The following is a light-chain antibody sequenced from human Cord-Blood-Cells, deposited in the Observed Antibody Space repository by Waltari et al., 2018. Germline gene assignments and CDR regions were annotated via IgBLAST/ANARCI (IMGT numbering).Light chain of an antibody. J-gene: IGLJ2*01. CDR1: SSDVGGYNY. V-gene: IGLV2-14*01. Sequence: QSALTKPASVSGSPGQSITISCTGTSSDVGGYNYVSWYQQHPGKAPKLMIYDVSNRPSGVSNRFSGSKSGNTASLTISGLQAEDEADYYCSSYTSSSTLVFGGVTKLTVL. CDR2: DVS. CDR3: SSYTSSSTLV.